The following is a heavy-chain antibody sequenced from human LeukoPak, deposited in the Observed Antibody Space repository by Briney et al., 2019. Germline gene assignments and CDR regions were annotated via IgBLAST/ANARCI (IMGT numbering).Heavy chain of an antibody. CDR3: ARRQIADDSGSFYGS. J-gene: IGHJ5*02. V-gene: IGHV1-18*01. Sequence: ASVKVSCKASGYTFTTNGISWVRQAPGQALEWMGWIKSNNGNTNYAQKLQGRITLTIDTSTSTAYMELRSLRSDDTAVYYCARRQIADDSGSFYGSWGQGTQVTVSS. CDR1: GYTFTTNG. CDR2: IKSNNGNT. D-gene: IGHD1-26*01.